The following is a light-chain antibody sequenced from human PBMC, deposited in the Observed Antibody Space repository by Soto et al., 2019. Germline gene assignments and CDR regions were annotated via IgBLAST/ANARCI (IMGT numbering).Light chain of an antibody. CDR2: SAS. V-gene: IGKV1-5*01. J-gene: IGKJ3*01. CDR3: QQYNTYSPS. CDR1: QSISSW. Sequence: DIQMTQTPSTLSASVGDRVTITCRASQSISSWLAWYQQKPGKAPKLLIYSASTLESGVPSRFSGSESGTEFTLTISSLQPDDFATYYCQQYNTYSPSFGPGTKLDVK.